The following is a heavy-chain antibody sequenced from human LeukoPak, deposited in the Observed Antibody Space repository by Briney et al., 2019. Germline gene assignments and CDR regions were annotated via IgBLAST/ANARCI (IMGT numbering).Heavy chain of an antibody. CDR3: TRDRGAYNLYDY. V-gene: IGHV3-49*03. CDR2: IRSKAYGETA. CDR1: GFTFGDYA. D-gene: IGHD1-1*01. J-gene: IGHJ4*02. Sequence: GGSRRLSFTASGFTFGDYAMSWIRQAPGKGLEWVGFIRSKAYGETADYAASVKGRFTISRDDSKAIAYLQMNSLKTEDTAVYHCTRDRGAYNLYDYWGQGTLVTVSS.